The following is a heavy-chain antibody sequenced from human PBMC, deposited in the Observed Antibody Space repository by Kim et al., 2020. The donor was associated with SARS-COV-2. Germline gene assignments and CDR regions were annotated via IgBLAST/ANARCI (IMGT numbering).Heavy chain of an antibody. V-gene: IGHV3-30*18. CDR1: GFTFSSYG. CDR3: AKDRYYDILTGYRRGYF. D-gene: IGHD3-9*01. CDR2: ISYDGSNK. J-gene: IGHJ4*01. Sequence: GGSLRLSCAASGFTFSSYGMHWVRQAPGKGLEWVAVISYDGSNKYYADSVKGRFTISRDNSKNTLYLQMNSLRAEDTAVYYCAKDRYYDILTGYRRGYF.